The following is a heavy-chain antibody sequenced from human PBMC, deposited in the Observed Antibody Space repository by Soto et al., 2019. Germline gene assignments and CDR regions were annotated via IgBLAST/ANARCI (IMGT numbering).Heavy chain of an antibody. Sequence: GGSVRLSCAASGFIFSDYSMSWVRQSPGKGLEGVANIKQDGGEEDYVDSVKGRLTISRDNAKNSLYLQMNSLRAEDTAVYYCARVYYESRGPTKYRAFDFWGQGTMVTVSS. J-gene: IGHJ3*01. CDR1: GFIFSDYS. V-gene: IGHV3-7*01. D-gene: IGHD3-22*01. CDR3: ARVYYESRGPTKYRAFDF. CDR2: IKQDGGEE.